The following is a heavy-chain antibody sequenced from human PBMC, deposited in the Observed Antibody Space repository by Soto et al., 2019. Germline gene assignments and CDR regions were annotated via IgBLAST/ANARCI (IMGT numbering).Heavy chain of an antibody. Sequence: GGSLRLSFSASGFTFSNYAMHWVRHAPVKGLEYVSAISSNGGSEYYADSVKGRFTISRENSKNTLYLQMSSLRGEDTAVYYCVKGGVVVVGYYYGMDVWGQGTTVTVYS. CDR2: ISSNGGSE. V-gene: IGHV3-64D*06. CDR3: VKGGVVVVGYYYGMDV. J-gene: IGHJ6*02. D-gene: IGHD2-15*01. CDR1: GFTFSNYA.